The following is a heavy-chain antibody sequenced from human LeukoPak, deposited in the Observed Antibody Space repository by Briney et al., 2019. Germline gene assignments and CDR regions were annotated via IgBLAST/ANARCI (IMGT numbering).Heavy chain of an antibody. Sequence: GGSLRLSCAASGFTLSTYWMSWVRQAPGKGLEWVANINEDGGEEYYVDSVKGRFTISRDNARNSLYLQMNSLRAEDTAVYYCARDPDIGTTDYWGQGTLVTVSS. J-gene: IGHJ4*02. D-gene: IGHD1-7*01. CDR2: INEDGGEE. V-gene: IGHV3-7*01. CDR3: ARDPDIGTTDY. CDR1: GFTLSTYW.